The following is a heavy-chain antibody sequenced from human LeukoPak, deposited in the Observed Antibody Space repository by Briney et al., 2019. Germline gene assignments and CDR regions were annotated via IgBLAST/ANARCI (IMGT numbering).Heavy chain of an antibody. V-gene: IGHV1-69*13. Sequence: GAPVTVSFTASGGTFSSYAISWVRQAPGQGLEWMGGIIPIFGTANYAQKFQGRVTITADESTSTAYMELSSLRSEDTAVYYCARDNSGWYGQFYFQHWGQGTLVTVSS. CDR3: ARDNSGWYGQFYFQH. D-gene: IGHD6-19*01. CDR2: IIPIFGTA. J-gene: IGHJ1*01. CDR1: GGTFSSYA.